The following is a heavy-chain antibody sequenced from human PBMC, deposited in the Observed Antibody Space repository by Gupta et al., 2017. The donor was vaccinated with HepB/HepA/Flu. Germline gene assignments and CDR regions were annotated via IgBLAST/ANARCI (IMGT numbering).Heavy chain of an antibody. V-gene: IGHV1-8*01. CDR1: GYTFTSYD. CDR2: MNPNCVNT. J-gene: IGHJ6*02. CDR3: ARLSNLHDYYYGMDV. D-gene: IGHD1-14*01. Sequence: QVQLVQSGAEVKKPGASVKVSCKASGYTFTSYDINWVRQATGQGLEWMGWMNPNCVNTGCAQKFQGRVTMTRNTSISTAYMELSSLRSEDTAVYYCARLSNLHDYYYGMDVWGQGTTVTVSS.